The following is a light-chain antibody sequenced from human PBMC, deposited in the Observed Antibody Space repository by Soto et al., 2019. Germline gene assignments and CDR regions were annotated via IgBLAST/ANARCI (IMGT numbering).Light chain of an antibody. J-gene: IGKJ2*01. CDR3: QQYGSSPPYT. CDR2: GAS. V-gene: IGKV3-20*01. Sequence: EIVLTQSPGTLSLSPGKRATLSCRASQSVSSSYLAWYQQKPGQAPRLLIYGASSRATGIPDRFSGSGSGTDFTLIISRREHEDVAVYYCQQYGSSPPYTFGQGTKLEIK. CDR1: QSVSSSY.